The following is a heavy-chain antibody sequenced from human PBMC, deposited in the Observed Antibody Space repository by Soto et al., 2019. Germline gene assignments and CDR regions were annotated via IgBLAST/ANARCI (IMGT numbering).Heavy chain of an antibody. D-gene: IGHD3-10*01. CDR3: AKEGGYYGSGSYSVGENYYGMDV. J-gene: IGHJ6*02. CDR1: GFTFSSYG. CDR2: ISYDGSNK. Sequence: QVQLVESGGGVVQPGRSLRLSCAASGFTFSSYGMHWVRQAPGKGLEWVAVISYDGSNKYYADSVKGRFTISRDNSKNXLXRXMXXLRAGDRAVYYCAKEGGYYGSGSYSVGENYYGMDVWGQGTTVTVSS. V-gene: IGHV3-30*18.